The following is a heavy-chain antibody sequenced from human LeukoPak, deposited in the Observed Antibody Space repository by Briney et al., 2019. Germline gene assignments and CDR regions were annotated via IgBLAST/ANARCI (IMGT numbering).Heavy chain of an antibody. Sequence: GGSLRLSCAASGFTFSSYAMHWVRQAPGKGLEWVAVISYDGSNKYYAGSVKGRFTISRDNSKNTLYLQMNSLRAEDTAVYYCASFIDYWGQGTLVTVSS. V-gene: IGHV3-30*04. CDR2: ISYDGSNK. J-gene: IGHJ4*02. CDR1: GFTFSSYA. CDR3: ASFIDY.